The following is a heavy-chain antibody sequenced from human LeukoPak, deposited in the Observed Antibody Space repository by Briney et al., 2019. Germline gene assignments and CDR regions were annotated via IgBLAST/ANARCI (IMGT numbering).Heavy chain of an antibody. V-gene: IGHV4-4*07. Sequence: PSETLSLTCTVSGGSISGYYWSWIRQSAGMGLEWIGHIYSTGTNNYNPSLRSRVILSVDTSKNQFSLKLRSVTAADTAVYYCARVGGNSESYGWFGPWGQGSLVTVSS. J-gene: IGHJ5*02. CDR3: ARVGGNSESYGWFGP. CDR1: GGSISGYY. D-gene: IGHD4-23*01. CDR2: IYSTGTN.